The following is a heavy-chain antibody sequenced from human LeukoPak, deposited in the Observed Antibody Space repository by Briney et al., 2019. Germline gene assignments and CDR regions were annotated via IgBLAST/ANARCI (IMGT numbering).Heavy chain of an antibody. CDR2: IYSGGTT. V-gene: IGHV3-66*01. D-gene: IGHD3-16*01. CDR3: ARAVYLGGRYFDY. CDR1: GFTVSSNY. Sequence: GGSLRLSCAASGFTVSSNYVSWVRQAPGKGLEWVSVIYSGGTTYHADSVKGRFTISRDNSKNTLYLQMSSLRAEDTAVYYCARAVYLGGRYFDYWGQGTLVTVSS. J-gene: IGHJ4*02.